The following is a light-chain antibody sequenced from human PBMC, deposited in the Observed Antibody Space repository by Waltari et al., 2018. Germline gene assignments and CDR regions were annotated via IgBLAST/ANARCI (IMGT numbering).Light chain of an antibody. Sequence: SYVLTQPPSVSVAPGKTARITCGGNKIGSKSVHWYQQKPGQAPGLVIRDDTDRPSGIPERFSGSNSGNTATLTISRVEAGDEADYYCQVWDSSSDPVVFGGGTKLTVL. CDR2: DDT. CDR1: KIGSKS. V-gene: IGLV3-21*04. CDR3: QVWDSSSDPVV. J-gene: IGLJ2*01.